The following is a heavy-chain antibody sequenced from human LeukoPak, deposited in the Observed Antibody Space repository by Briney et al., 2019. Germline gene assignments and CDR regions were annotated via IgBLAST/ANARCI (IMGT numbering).Heavy chain of an antibody. CDR2: INHSGST. CDR3: AKEIWPTVTTPGRTYFDY. V-gene: IGHV4-34*01. Sequence: SETLSLTCAVYGGSFSGYYWSWIRQPPGKGVEWIGEINHSGSTNYNPSLKSRVAISVDTSKNQFSLKLSSVTAADTAVYYCAKEIWPTVTTPGRTYFDYWGQGTLVTVSS. CDR1: GGSFSGYY. D-gene: IGHD4-17*01. J-gene: IGHJ4*02.